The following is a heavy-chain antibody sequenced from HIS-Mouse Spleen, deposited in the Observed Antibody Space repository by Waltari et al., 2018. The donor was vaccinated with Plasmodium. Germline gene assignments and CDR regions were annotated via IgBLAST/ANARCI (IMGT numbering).Heavy chain of an antibody. D-gene: IGHD3-9*01. Sequence: EVQLVESGGGLVTPGGSLRISCAASGFPFSSYRLTWVRQAPGKGLEWVSSISSSSSYIYYADSVKGRFTISRDNAKNSLYLQMNSLRAEDTAVYYCAREDILTGYYNDYWYFDLWGRGTLVTVSS. V-gene: IGHV3-21*01. CDR3: AREDILTGYYNDYWYFDL. CDR2: ISSSSSYI. CDR1: GFPFSSYR. J-gene: IGHJ2*01.